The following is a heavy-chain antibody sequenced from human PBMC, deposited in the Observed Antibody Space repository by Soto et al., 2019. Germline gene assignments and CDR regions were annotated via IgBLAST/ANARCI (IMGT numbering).Heavy chain of an antibody. V-gene: IGHV3-21*01. CDR1: GFIFSTYS. Sequence: PGGSLRLSCAGSGFIFSTYSMHWVRQAPGKGLEWVSSISTSGDTYYGDSVKGRFTISRDNAKNSLSLQMNSLRAEDTAVYYCAREKTAWPLAYGLDVWGLGTTVTVSS. J-gene: IGHJ6*02. D-gene: IGHD1-1*01. CDR2: ISTSGDT. CDR3: AREKTAWPLAYGLDV.